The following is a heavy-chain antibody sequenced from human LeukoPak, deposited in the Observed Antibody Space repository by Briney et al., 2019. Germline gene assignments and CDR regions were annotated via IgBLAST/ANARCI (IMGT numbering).Heavy chain of an antibody. V-gene: IGHV4-59*08. CDR2: IYYSGST. CDR3: ARHPISSSWYNYYGMDV. Sequence: SETLSLTCTVSGGSISSYYWSWIRQPPGKGLEWIGYIYYSGSTSYNPSLKSRVTISVDTSKNQFSLKLSSVTAADTAVYYCARHPISSSWYNYYGMDVWGQGTTVTVSS. CDR1: GGSISSYY. J-gene: IGHJ6*02. D-gene: IGHD6-13*01.